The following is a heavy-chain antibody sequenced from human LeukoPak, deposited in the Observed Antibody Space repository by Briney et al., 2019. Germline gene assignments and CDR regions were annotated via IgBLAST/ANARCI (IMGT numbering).Heavy chain of an antibody. Sequence: LPGGSLRLSCAASGFTFSSYAMHWVRQAPGKGLEWVAVISYDGSNKYYADSVKGRFTISRDNSKNTLYLQMNSLRAEDTAVYYCARKAVVGATTGLDYWGQETLVTVSS. J-gene: IGHJ4*02. CDR3: ARKAVVGATTGLDY. D-gene: IGHD1-26*01. CDR1: GFTFSSYA. CDR2: ISYDGSNK. V-gene: IGHV3-30-3*01.